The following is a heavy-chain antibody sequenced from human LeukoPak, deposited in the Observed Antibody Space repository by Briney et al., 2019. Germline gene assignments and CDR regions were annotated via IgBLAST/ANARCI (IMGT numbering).Heavy chain of an antibody. Sequence: PGGSLRLSCAASGFTFSDYYMSWIRQAPGKGLEWVSYISSSGSTIYYADSVKGRFTISRDNAKNSLYLQMNSLRAEDTAVYYCARENYYDSSGYYYVGYYYYYMDVWGKGTTVTVSS. D-gene: IGHD3-22*01. J-gene: IGHJ6*03. CDR1: GFTFSDYY. CDR2: ISSSGSTI. V-gene: IGHV3-11*04. CDR3: ARENYYDSSGYYYVGYYYYYMDV.